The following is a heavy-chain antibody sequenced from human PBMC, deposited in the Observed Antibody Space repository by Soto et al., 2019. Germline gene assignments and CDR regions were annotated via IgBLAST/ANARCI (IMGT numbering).Heavy chain of an antibody. CDR1: GGSISSGGFY. Sequence: QVQLQESGPGLVKPSQTLSLTCTVSGGSISSGGFYWSWIRRNPGKGLEWIGHIYYTGNTYYNPYLKSRLTMSVDTSKNQLSLKMSSVTAADTDVYYCARTLGARPRLDYGMDVWGQGTTVTVSP. J-gene: IGHJ6*01. CDR3: ARTLGARPRLDYGMDV. D-gene: IGHD6-6*01. CDR2: IYYTGNT. V-gene: IGHV4-31*03.